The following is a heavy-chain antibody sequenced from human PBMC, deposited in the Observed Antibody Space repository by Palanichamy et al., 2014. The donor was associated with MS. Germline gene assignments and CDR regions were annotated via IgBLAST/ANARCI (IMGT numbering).Heavy chain of an antibody. CDR2: ISYEGSIK. J-gene: IGHJ4*02. V-gene: IGHV3-30*03. CDR1: GFTFNNFG. D-gene: IGHD3-3*01. CDR3: ARAGGVLAFTSSYYCAH. Sequence: QVQLVESGGGVVQPGRSLRLSCVASGFTFNNFGMHWVRQVPGKGLEWVAVISYEGSIKNYADSVKGRFTISRDTSKNTLYLQMNSLRVNDTAVYYCARAGGVLAFTSSYYCAHWGQGTVVTVSS.